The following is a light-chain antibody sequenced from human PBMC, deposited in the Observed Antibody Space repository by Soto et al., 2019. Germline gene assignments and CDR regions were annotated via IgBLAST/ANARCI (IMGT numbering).Light chain of an antibody. V-gene: IGLV1-44*01. CDR2: SNN. Sequence: QSVLTQPPSASGTPGQRVTISCSGSSSNIGDNTVNWYQQLPGTAPKLLIHSNNERPSGVPDRFSGSKSGTSASLAISGLQSGDEADYYCAAWDDSLNGVVFGGGTKLTVL. CDR3: AAWDDSLNGVV. J-gene: IGLJ2*01. CDR1: SSNIGDNT.